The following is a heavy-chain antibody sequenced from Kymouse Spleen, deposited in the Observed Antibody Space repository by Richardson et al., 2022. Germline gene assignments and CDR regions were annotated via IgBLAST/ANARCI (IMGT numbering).Heavy chain of an antibody. CDR1: GFTFSNAW. CDR3: TTAYGDYEPPFDY. D-gene: IGHD4-17*01. Sequence: EVQLVESGGGLVKPGGSLRLSCAASGFTFSNAWMSWVRQAPGKGLEWVGRIKSKTDGGTTDYAAPVKGRFTISRDDSKNTLYLQMNSLKTEDTAVYYCTTAYGDYEPPFDYWGQGTLVTVSS. CDR2: IKSKTDGGTT. V-gene: IGHV3-15*01. J-gene: IGHJ4*02.